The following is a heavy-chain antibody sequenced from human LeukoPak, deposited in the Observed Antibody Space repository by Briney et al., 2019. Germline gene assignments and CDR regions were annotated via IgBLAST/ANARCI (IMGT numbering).Heavy chain of an antibody. CDR1: GFTFSSYS. CDR3: ARDLTRYYYYGMDV. CDR2: ISSSSSYI. D-gene: IGHD3-16*01. Sequence: RGSLRLSCAASGFTFSSYSMNWVRQAPGKGLEWVSSISSSSSYIYYADSVKGRFTISRDNAKNSLYLQMNSLRAEDTAVYYCARDLTRYYYYGMDVWGQGTTVTVSS. J-gene: IGHJ6*02. V-gene: IGHV3-21*01.